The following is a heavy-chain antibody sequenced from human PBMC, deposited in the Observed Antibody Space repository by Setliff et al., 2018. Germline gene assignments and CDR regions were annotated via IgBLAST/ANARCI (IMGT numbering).Heavy chain of an antibody. CDR3: AREGVDTRSPTDYCYYMDV. CDR1: GGTFSSYG. J-gene: IGHJ6*03. CDR2: TIPIFGST. D-gene: IGHD5-18*01. V-gene: IGHV1-69*05. Sequence: GASVKVSCKASGGTFSSYGISWVRQAPGQGLEWMGGTIPIFGSTNYAQKFQDRVTIITDESTSTAYMELRSLRTEDTAVYYCAREGVDTRSPTDYCYYMDVWGKGTTVTVSS.